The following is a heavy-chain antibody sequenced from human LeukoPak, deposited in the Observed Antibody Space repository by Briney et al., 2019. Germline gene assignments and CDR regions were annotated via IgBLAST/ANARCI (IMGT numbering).Heavy chain of an antibody. CDR3: GGPNPLLERPSAMDV. Sequence: PGRSPRLSCAASGFTFSSYGMHWVRQAPGKGLEWVAVVWYDGSNKYYADSVKGRFTISRDNSKNTLYLQMNSLRAEDTAVYYCGGPNPLLERPSAMDVWGQGTTVTVSS. D-gene: IGHD6-25*01. J-gene: IGHJ6*02. CDR1: GFTFSSYG. V-gene: IGHV3-33*01. CDR2: VWYDGSNK.